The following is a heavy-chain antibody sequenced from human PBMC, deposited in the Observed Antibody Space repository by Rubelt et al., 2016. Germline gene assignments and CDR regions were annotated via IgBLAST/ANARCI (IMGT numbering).Heavy chain of an antibody. CDR2: ISYDGSNK. D-gene: IGHD1-26*01. CDR1: GGSISSSN. J-gene: IGHJ4*02. CDR3: ARDRYREWELHY. V-gene: IGHV3-30*03. Sequence: QVQLQQWGAGLLKPSETLSLTCAVSGGSISSSNWWSWVRQAPGKGLEWVAVISYDGSNKYYADSVEGRFTISRDNSKNTLYLQMNSLRAEDTAVYYCARDRYREWELHYWGQGTLVTVSS.